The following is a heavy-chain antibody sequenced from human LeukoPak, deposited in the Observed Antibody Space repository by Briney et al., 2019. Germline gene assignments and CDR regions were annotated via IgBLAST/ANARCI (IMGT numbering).Heavy chain of an antibody. D-gene: IGHD2-21*02. V-gene: IGHV1-2*04. CDR2: INPNSGGT. Sequence: ASVKVSCKASGYTFTGYYMHWVRQAPGQGLEWMGWINPNSGGTNYAQKFQGWVIMTRDTSISTAYMELSRLRSDDTAVYYCARAVGCGDCYYFDYWGQGTLVTVSS. CDR1: GYTFTGYY. J-gene: IGHJ4*02. CDR3: ARAVGCGDCYYFDY.